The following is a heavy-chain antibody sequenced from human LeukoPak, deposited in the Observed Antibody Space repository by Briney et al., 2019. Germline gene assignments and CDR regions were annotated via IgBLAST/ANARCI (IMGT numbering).Heavy chain of an antibody. CDR2: LHHTRST. Sequence: KPSETLSLTCAVSGYSIRSGYYWAWIRQPPGKGLEWIGSLHHTRSTYYNPSLKSRVTMSVDRSTNKFSLNLNSVTAADTAVYYCARDRESSPWELLLDYWGQGIVVTVSS. CDR3: ARDRESSPWELLLDY. CDR1: GYSIRSGYY. V-gene: IGHV4-38-2*02. D-gene: IGHD1-26*01. J-gene: IGHJ4*02.